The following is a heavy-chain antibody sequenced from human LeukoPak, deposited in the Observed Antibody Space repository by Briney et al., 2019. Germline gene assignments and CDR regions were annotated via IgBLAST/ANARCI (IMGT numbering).Heavy chain of an antibody. CDR2: IYTSGST. CDR1: GVSISSYY. D-gene: IGHD3-3*01. V-gene: IGHV4-4*07. J-gene: IGHJ4*02. CDR3: AREPDTKILFDY. Sequence: SETLSLTCTVSGVSISSYYWSWIRQPAGKGLEWIGRIYTSGSTNYNPSLKSRVTMSVDTSKNQFSLKLSSVTAADTAVYYCAREPDTKILFDYWGQGTLVTVSS.